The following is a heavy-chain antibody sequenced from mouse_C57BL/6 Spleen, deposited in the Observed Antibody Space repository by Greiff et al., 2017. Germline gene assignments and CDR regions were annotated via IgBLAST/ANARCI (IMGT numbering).Heavy chain of an antibody. J-gene: IGHJ4*01. D-gene: IGHD2-14*01. CDR2: ISSGSSTI. V-gene: IGHV5-17*01. CDR3: AGKVS. CDR1: GFTFSDYG. Sequence: EVQLVESGGGLVKPGGSLKLSCAASGFTFSDYGMHWVRQAPEKGLEWVAYISSGSSTIYYADTVKGRCTLSRDNAKNTLCLQVASLRSEDTAMYCCAGKVSWGQGTSVTVSS.